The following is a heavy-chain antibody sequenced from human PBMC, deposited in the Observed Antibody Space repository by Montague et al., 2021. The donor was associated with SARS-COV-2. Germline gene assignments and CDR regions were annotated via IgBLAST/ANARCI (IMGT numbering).Heavy chain of an antibody. D-gene: IGHD1-14*01. J-gene: IGHJ6*02. CDR3: ARSKPVGRFHNYYGIDL. Sequence: SETLSLTCAVYGGSFSGYYWSWIRQPPGKGLEWIGEINHSGSTNYNPSLKSRVTISVDTSKNQFSLKLSSVTAADTAVYYCARSKPVGRFHNYYGIDLWGRGTMVTVSS. CDR2: INHSGST. V-gene: IGHV4-34*01. CDR1: GGSFSGYY.